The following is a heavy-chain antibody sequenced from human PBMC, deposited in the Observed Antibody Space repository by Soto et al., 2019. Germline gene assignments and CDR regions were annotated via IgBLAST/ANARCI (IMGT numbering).Heavy chain of an antibody. D-gene: IGHD1-26*01. J-gene: IGHJ4*02. CDR2: INPSGGST. CDR1: GYTFTSYY. Sequence: QVQLVQSGAEVKKPGASVKVSCKASGYTFTSYYMHWVRQAPGQGLGWMGIINPSGGSTSYAQKFQGRVTMTRDTSTSTVYMELSSLRSEDTAVYYCARDFPGGSYYRRGFDYWGQGTLVTVSS. V-gene: IGHV1-46*01. CDR3: ARDFPGGSYYRRGFDY.